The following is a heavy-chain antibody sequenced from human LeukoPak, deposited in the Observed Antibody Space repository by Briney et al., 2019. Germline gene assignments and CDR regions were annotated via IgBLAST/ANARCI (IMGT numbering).Heavy chain of an antibody. V-gene: IGHV5-51*01. CDR3: ATPTPTQAYSSDY. Sequence: GGSLKISCKGSGYNFPNYWIGWVRQMPGKGLECLGIIYPGDSTTRYSPSLQGQVTISADKSISTAYLQWSSLKASATAMYYCATPTPTQAYSSDYWGQGPLVTVSS. CDR1: GYNFPNYW. D-gene: IGHD6-13*01. CDR2: IYPGDSTT. J-gene: IGHJ4*02.